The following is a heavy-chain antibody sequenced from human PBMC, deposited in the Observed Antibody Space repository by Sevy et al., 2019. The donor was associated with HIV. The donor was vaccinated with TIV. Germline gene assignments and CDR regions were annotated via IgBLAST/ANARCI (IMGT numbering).Heavy chain of an antibody. J-gene: IGHJ4*02. D-gene: IGHD3-3*01. V-gene: IGHV3-21*01. Sequence: GGSLRLSCAASGFTFSSYSMNWVHQAPGKGLEWVSSISSSSSYIYYADSVKGRFTISRDNAKNSLYLQMNSLRAEDTAVYYCARRETTIFGVVDYWGQGTLVTVSS. CDR2: ISSSSSYI. CDR1: GFTFSSYS. CDR3: ARRETTIFGVVDY.